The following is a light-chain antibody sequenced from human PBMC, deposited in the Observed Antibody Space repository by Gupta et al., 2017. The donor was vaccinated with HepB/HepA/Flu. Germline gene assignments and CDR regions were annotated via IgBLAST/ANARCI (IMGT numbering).Light chain of an antibody. CDR3: QQSYTSPLT. CDR2: AAS. V-gene: IGKV1-39*01. CDR1: QTIDNY. Sequence: DIQMTQSPSSLSASVGDRVTITCRASQTIDNYLNWYQQKPGKGPNLLIYAASTLQSGVPSRFSGSGSGTDFTLTSSSLQPEDSATYYCQQSYTSPLTFGGGTKVEI. J-gene: IGKJ4*01.